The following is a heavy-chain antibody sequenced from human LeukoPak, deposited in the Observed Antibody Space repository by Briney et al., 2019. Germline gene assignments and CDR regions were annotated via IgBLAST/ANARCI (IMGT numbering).Heavy chain of an antibody. D-gene: IGHD3-10*01. CDR1: GYIFKNYF. Sequence: ASVKISCKASGYIFKNYFIHWIQQSPGKGLKWMGRIDPADGDTKYAEKFQGRVTLTADTPTDTVYMEMSSLRFEDTAVYYCSTVFAGYNSVIMPPVVPDYWGQGTLVSVSA. V-gene: IGHV1-69-2*01. J-gene: IGHJ4*02. CDR2: IDPADGDT. CDR3: STVFAGYNSVIMPPVVPDY.